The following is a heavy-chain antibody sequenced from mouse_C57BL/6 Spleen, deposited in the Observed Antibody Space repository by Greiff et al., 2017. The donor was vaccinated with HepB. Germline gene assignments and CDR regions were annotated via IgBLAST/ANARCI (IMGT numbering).Heavy chain of an antibody. Sequence: VQLQQSGPELVKPGASVKISCKASGYAFSSSWMNWVKQRPGKGLEWIGRIYPGDGDTNYNGKFKGKATLTADKSSSTAYMQLGSLTSEDSAVYFCAREVYYDYGTPSFAYWGQGTLVTVSA. CDR1: GYAFSSSW. CDR2: IYPGDGDT. J-gene: IGHJ3*01. V-gene: IGHV1-82*01. D-gene: IGHD2-4*01. CDR3: AREVYYDYGTPSFAY.